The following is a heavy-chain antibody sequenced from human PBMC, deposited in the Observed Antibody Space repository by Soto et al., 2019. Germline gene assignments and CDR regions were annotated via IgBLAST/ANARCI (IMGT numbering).Heavy chain of an antibody. J-gene: IGHJ4*02. CDR2: IYYSGST. CDR1: GGSVSSGSYY. V-gene: IGHV4-61*01. Sequence: SETLSLTCTVSGGSVSSGSYYWSWIRQPPGKGLEWIGYIYYSGSTNYNPSLKSRVTISVDTSKNQFSLKLSSVTAADTAVYYCARGEVDTAMVSYWGQGTLVTVSS. CDR3: ARGEVDTAMVSY. D-gene: IGHD5-18*01.